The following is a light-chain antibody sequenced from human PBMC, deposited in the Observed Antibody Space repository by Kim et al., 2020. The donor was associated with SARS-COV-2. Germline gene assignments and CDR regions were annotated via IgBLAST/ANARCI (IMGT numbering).Light chain of an antibody. CDR3: QQYATSPLT. CDR1: QTVSRDY. V-gene: IGKV3-20*01. CDR2: GAS. J-gene: IGKJ1*01. Sequence: EIVLTQSPGTLSLSPGERATLSCRASQTVSRDYLAWFQQKPGQAPRLLMYGASSRATGVPDRFIGSGSGTDFTFTISRLEPGDFAVYYCQQYATSPLTFGQGTKVDIK.